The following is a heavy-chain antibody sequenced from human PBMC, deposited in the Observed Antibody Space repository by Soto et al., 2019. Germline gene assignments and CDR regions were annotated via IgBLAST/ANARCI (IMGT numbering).Heavy chain of an antibody. CDR3: ARDRGYSSYDY. CDR1: GFNFSSSW. CDR2: IKEDGSEK. Sequence: EVQLVESGGGLVQPGGSLRLSCAASGFNFSSSWMNWVRQAPGKGLEWVAGIKEDGSEKYYVDIVKGRFTISRDNVENSLYLQMNSLRGEDSAVYFCARDRGYSSYDYWGLGTLVTVSS. V-gene: IGHV3-7*01. J-gene: IGHJ4*02. D-gene: IGHD5-18*01.